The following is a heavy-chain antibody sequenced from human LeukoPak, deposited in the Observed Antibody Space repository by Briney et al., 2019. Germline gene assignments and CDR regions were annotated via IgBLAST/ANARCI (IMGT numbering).Heavy chain of an antibody. J-gene: IGHJ4*02. D-gene: IGHD3-16*01. CDR1: GFIFPNYW. CDR2: IKQDGSEK. V-gene: IGHV3-7*01. Sequence: GGSLRLSCAASGFIFPNYWITSVRQAPGKGLEWVANIKQDGSEKYYVDSLKGRFTISRDNAKNSLYLQMNSLRAEDKAVDYCAKDGGMITLGYYFDYWGQGTLVTVSS. CDR3: AKDGGMITLGYYFDY.